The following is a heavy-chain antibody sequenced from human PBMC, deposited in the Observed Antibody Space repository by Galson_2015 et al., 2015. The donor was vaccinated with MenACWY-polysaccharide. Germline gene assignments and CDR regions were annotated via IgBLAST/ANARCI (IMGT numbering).Heavy chain of an antibody. J-gene: IGHJ6*02. V-gene: IGHV4-4*02. Sequence: EALSLTCAVSGGSISSSYWWTWVRQPPGKGLEWIGEIYHDGRTAYIPSLKSRITVSLDKAKNQVSLRLISVTAADTAVYYCAKRPIRASGGGLDVWGQGTTVTVS. CDR1: GGSISSSYW. D-gene: IGHD3-10*01. CDR2: IYHDGRT. CDR3: AKRPIRASGGGLDV.